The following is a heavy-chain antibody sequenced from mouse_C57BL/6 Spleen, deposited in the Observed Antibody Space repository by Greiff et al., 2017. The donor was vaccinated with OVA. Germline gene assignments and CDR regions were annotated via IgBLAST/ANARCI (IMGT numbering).Heavy chain of an antibody. J-gene: IGHJ1*03. D-gene: IGHD1-1*01. CDR1: GFTFSNYW. CDR3: TVYYYGSSLRYFDV. CDR2: IRLKSDNYAT. V-gene: IGHV6-3*01. Sequence: EVHLVESGGGLVQPGGSMKLSCVASGFTFSNYWMNWVRQSPEKGLEWVAQIRLKSDNYATHYAESVKGRFTISRDDSKSSVYLQMNNLRAEDTGIYYCTVYYYGSSLRYFDVWGTGTTVTVSS.